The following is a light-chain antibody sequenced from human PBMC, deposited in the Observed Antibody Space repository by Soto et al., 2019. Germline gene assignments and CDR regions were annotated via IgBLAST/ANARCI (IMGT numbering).Light chain of an antibody. J-gene: IGLJ2*01. CDR1: SSNIGSKN. CDR2: SNN. V-gene: IGLV1-44*01. Sequence: QSVLTQPPSASGTPGQRVTISCSGTSSNIGSKNVNWYQQLPGTAPKLLMYSNNQRPSGVPDRFSGSKSGTSASLAITGLQSEDEADYYCSACEDSLTGVVFGGGTKLTVL. CDR3: SACEDSLTGVV.